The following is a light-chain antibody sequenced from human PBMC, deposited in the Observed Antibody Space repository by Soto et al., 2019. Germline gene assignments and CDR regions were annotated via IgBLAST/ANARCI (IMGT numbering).Light chain of an antibody. V-gene: IGKV3-15*01. J-gene: IGKJ4*01. CDR1: QSVRSN. CDR3: QQHNNWPLT. CDR2: DAS. Sequence: EKVMTQSPATLSVSPGERATLSCRASQSVRSNLAWYQQNPGQPPRLLIYDASSRATGIPSRFSGSGSGTEFTLTISSLQSEDFAVYYCQQHNNWPLTFGGGTKVEIK.